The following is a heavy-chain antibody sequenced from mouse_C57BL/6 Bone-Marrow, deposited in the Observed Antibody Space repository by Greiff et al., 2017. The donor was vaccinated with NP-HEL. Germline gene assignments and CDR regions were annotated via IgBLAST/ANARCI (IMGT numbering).Heavy chain of an antibody. V-gene: IGHV1-69*01. CDR3: ARERIYYYGSSYVNWYFDV. D-gene: IGHD1-1*01. CDR1: GYTFTSYW. Sequence: QVQLQQPGAELVMPGASVKLSCKASGYTFTSYWMHWVKQRPGQGLEWIGEIDPSDSYTNSNHKFKGKSTLTVDKSSSTAYMQLSSLTSEDSAVYYCARERIYYYGSSYVNWYFDVWGTGTTVTVSS. CDR2: IDPSDSYT. J-gene: IGHJ1*03.